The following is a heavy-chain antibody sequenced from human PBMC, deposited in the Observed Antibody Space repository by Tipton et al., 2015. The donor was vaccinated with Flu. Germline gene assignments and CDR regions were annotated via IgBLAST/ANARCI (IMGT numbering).Heavy chain of an antibody. D-gene: IGHD3-10*01. CDR3: ARGSGSGTYVIFDF. V-gene: IGHV4-4*07. J-gene: IGHJ4*02. Sequence: TLSLTCSVSGASLSSFYWSWIRQPAGKGLEWIGRIYASGSTSYNPSLKSRLTMSVDASKKQFSLRLSSVTAADTAIYYCARGSGSGTYVIFDFWGQGTLVTVSS. CDR1: GASLSSFY. CDR2: IYASGST.